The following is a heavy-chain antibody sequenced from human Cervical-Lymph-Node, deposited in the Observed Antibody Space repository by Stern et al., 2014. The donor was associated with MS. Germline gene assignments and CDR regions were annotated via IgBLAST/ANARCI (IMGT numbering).Heavy chain of an antibody. CDR3: ARSNYGMDV. CDR1: GFTFSSQW. V-gene: IGHV3-74*02. Sequence: EVQLVESGAGVVQPGGSLRLSCVASGFTFSSQWMHWVRQAPGKGLVWVSRINTAGRSTTYRDSVKGQFTISRDNAKKTLYLQMYSLRAEDTAVYYCARSNYGMDVGGQGTTVTVS. J-gene: IGHJ6*02. CDR2: INTAGRST. D-gene: IGHD2-8*01.